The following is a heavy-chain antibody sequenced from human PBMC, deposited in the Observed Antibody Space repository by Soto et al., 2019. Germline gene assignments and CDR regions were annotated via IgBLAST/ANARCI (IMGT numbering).Heavy chain of an antibody. CDR1: GYTFTSYY. J-gene: IGHJ4*02. D-gene: IGHD2-21*02. CDR3: ARSIVVVTALDY. V-gene: IGHV1-46*01. Sequence: ASVKVSCKASGYTFTSYYIQWVRQAPGQGLEWMGIINPSGGSTNYAQKFQGRVTMTRDTSTSTAYMELSSLRSEDTAVYYCARSIVVVTALDYWGQGTLVTVSS. CDR2: INPSGGST.